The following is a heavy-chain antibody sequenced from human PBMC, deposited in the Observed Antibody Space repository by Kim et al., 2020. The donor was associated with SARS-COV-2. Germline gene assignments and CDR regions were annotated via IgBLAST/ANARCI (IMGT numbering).Heavy chain of an antibody. V-gene: IGHV3-43*02. CDR1: GFTFDDYA. D-gene: IGHD6-19*01. CDR3: AKDLVAGIPYYYYGMDV. CDR2: ISGDGGST. Sequence: GGSLRLSCAASGFTFDDYAMHWVRQAPGKGLEWVSLISGDGGSTYYADSVKGRFTISRDNSKNSLYLQMNSLRTEDTALYYCAKDLVAGIPYYYYGMDVWGPATTVTVSS. J-gene: IGHJ6*02.